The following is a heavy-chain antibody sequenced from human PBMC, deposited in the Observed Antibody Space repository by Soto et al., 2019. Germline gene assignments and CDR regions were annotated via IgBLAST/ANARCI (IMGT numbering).Heavy chain of an antibody. CDR1: GYTFTSYD. V-gene: IGHV1-8*01. CDR3: ARGFFDDYKVNWFDP. Sequence: ASVKVSCKASGYTFTSYDINWVRQATGQGLEWMGWMNPNSGNTGYAQKFQGRVTMTRNTSISTAYMELSSLRSEDTAVYYCARGFFDDYKVNWFDPWGQGTLVTVSS. CDR2: MNPNSGNT. D-gene: IGHD4-4*01. J-gene: IGHJ5*02.